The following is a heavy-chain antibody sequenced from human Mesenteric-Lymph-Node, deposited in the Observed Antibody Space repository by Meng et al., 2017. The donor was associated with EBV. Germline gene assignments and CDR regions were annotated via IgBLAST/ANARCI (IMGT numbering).Heavy chain of an antibody. D-gene: IGHD3-16*02. CDR3: ARITFGGAIGD. CDR1: SGSISNSNW. J-gene: IGHJ4*02. V-gene: IGHV4-4*02. Sequence: GSGPGRVKPSWHLSLTCAVSSGSISNSNWWSWVRQPPGKGLQWIGEIFHSGGTNYNPSLKSRVTISVDKSKNQFSLKVNSLTAADTAVYYCARITFGGAIGDWGQGTLVTVS. CDR2: IFHSGGT.